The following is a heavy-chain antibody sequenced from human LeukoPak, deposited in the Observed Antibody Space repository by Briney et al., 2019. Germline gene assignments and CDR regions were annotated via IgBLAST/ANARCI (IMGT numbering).Heavy chain of an antibody. Sequence: PSETLSLTCTVSSGSIGSSSNYWGWIRQAPGKGLEWIGNVYYSGSTFYNPSLKSRVTISVHTSKNQFSLKLRSVTAADTAIYYCARASFNVVFGNWFDPWGQGTLVTVSP. CDR2: VYYSGST. D-gene: IGHD2-8*01. CDR1: SGSIGSSSNY. CDR3: ARASFNVVFGNWFDP. V-gene: IGHV4-39*01. J-gene: IGHJ5*02.